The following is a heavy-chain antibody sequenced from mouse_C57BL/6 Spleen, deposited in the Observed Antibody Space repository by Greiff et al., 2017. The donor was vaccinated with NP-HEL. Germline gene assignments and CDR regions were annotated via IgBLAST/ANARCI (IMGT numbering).Heavy chain of an antibody. CDR1: GYTFTSYW. CDR2: IDPSDSYT. V-gene: IGHV1-69*01. CDR3: ARTSFYGSSYWYFDV. D-gene: IGHD1-1*01. J-gene: IGHJ1*03. Sequence: QVQLQQPGAELVMPGASVKLSCKASGYTFTSYWMHWVKQRPGQGLEWIGEIDPSDSYTNYNQKFKGKSTLTVDKSSSTANMQLSSLTSEDSAVYYCARTSFYGSSYWYFDVWGTVTTVTVSS.